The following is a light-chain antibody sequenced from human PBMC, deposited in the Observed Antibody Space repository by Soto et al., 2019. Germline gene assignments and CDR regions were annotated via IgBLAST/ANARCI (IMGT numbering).Light chain of an antibody. V-gene: IGKV1-39*01. Sequence: DMPMTQSPSSLSASVGDRVTITCRASQSINKNLNWFQQKPGKAPKLLIYGASNLHSGVPSRFSGSGSGTDFTLTISSLQPEDFATYYCQMSYSRSTSAFGPGTKVDIK. CDR1: QSINKN. CDR2: GAS. CDR3: QMSYSRSTSA. J-gene: IGKJ3*01.